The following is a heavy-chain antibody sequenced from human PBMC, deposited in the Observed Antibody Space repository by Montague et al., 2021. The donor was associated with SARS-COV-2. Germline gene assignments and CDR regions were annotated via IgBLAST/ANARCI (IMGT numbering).Heavy chain of an antibody. D-gene: IGHD3-22*01. V-gene: IGHV4-4*02. CDR2: IYHTGST. J-gene: IGHJ4*02. CDR3: VANGYYSLDF. Sequence: SETLSLTCVVSGDSITGSDNWWSWVRQPPGKGLEWIGEIYHTGSTNSNPSLTSRVTISIDESKNQFSLKLRSVTAADTAIYYCVANGYYSLDFWGQGTLVTVSS. CDR1: GDSITGSDNW.